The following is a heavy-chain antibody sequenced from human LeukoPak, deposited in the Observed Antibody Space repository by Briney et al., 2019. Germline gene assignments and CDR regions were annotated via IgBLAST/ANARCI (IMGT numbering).Heavy chain of an antibody. V-gene: IGHV3-33*08. CDR3: ARGDYYDSSGYSQYFQH. CDR1: GFTFSIYS. J-gene: IGHJ1*01. D-gene: IGHD3-22*01. Sequence: GGSLRLSCAASGFTFSIYSMHWVRQAPGKGLEWVAVIWYDGSNKYYADSVKGRFTISRDNSKNTLYLQMNSLRAEDTAVYYCARGDYYDSSGYSQYFQHWGQGTLVTVSS. CDR2: IWYDGSNK.